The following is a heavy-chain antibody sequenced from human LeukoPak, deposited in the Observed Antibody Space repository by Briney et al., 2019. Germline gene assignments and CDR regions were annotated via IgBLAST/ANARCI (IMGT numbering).Heavy chain of an antibody. D-gene: IGHD2/OR15-2a*01. CDR2: IKEDGSER. J-gene: IGHJ6*02. CDR1: PFIFSGHW. V-gene: IGHV3-7*01. Sequence: GGSLRLSCEASPFIFSGHWLNWVRQTPGKGLEWVASIKEDGSERQYVDSVKSRFSISRDNSKNTLYLQMNSLRAEDTAVYYCARPNINYYYGMDVWGQGTTVTVSS. CDR3: ARPNINYYYGMDV.